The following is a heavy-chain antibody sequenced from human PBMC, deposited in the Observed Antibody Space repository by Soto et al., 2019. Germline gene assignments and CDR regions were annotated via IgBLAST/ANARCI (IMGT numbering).Heavy chain of an antibody. CDR3: ARGFDYRWVY. CDR1: DDSISTDYW. Sequence: QVQLQESGPGLVKPSGTLSLTCAVSDDSISTDYWWSWVRQPPGKELEWIGEIHHTVGTNYIQSLKSRITMSLDKSNNQLYLTLSSVTAADTAVYYCARGFDYRWVYWGQGTLVTVYS. V-gene: IGHV4-4*02. J-gene: IGHJ4*02. D-gene: IGHD3-16*01. CDR2: IHHTVGT.